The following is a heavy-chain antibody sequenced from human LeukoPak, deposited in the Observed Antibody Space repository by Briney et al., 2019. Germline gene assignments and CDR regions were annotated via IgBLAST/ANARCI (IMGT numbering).Heavy chain of an antibody. CDR1: GFTFSSYS. V-gene: IGHV3-21*01. CDR3: ARDAHYDFWSGYYSTWPLGY. D-gene: IGHD3-3*01. J-gene: IGHJ4*02. CDR2: ISSSISYI. Sequence: SGGSLRLSCAASGFTFSSYSINWVRQAPGKGLEWVSSISSSISYIYYADSVKGRFTISRDNAKNSLYLQMNSLRAEDTAVYYCARDAHYDFWSGYYSTWPLGYWGRGTLVTVSS.